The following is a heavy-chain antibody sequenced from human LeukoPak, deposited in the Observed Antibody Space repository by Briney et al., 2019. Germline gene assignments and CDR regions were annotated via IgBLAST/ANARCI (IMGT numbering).Heavy chain of an antibody. Sequence: GGSLSLSCAASGFTVSSNYMSWVRQAPGKGLEWVSVIYSGGNTNYAGSVKGRFTISRDNSKNTLYLQMNILRAEDTAVYYCTRVPYGYLGYYYYYMDVWGKGTTVTISS. CDR3: TRVPYGYLGYYYYYMDV. J-gene: IGHJ6*03. CDR2: IYSGGNT. D-gene: IGHD5-18*01. CDR1: GFTVSSNY. V-gene: IGHV3-66*01.